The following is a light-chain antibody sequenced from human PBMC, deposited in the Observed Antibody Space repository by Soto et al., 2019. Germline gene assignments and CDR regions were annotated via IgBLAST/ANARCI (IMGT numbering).Light chain of an antibody. CDR3: QQRSNWYT. CDR1: QSVSSY. V-gene: IGKV3-11*01. J-gene: IGKJ2*01. CDR2: DAS. Sequence: EIVLTQSPATLSLSPGERATLSCRASQSVSSYLAWYQQKPGQAPRLLIYDASNGATGIPARFSGSGSGTDFTLTISSLETEAFAVYYCQQRSNWYTFGQGTKLEIK.